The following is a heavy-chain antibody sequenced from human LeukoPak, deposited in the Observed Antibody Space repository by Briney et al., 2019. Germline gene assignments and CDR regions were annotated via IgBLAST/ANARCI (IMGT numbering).Heavy chain of an antibody. CDR2: IYTSGST. Sequence: PSQTLSLTCTVSGGSISSGSYYWSWIRQPAGKGLEWIGRIYTSGSTNYNPSLKSRVTISVDTSKNQFSLKLSSVTAADTAVYYCARDRGFLGRDAFDIWGQGTMVTVSS. V-gene: IGHV4-61*02. D-gene: IGHD3-3*01. CDR3: ARDRGFLGRDAFDI. J-gene: IGHJ3*02. CDR1: GGSISSGSYY.